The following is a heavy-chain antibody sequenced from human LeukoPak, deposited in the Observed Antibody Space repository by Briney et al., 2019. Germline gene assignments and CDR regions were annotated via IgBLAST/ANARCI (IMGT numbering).Heavy chain of an antibody. CDR2: ISYDGSNK. J-gene: IGHJ6*02. D-gene: IGHD6-19*01. CDR3: ARSGSYPSSGWYSDYYYGMDV. Sequence: GRSLRLSCAASRFTFSSYAMHWVRQAPGKGLEWVAVISYDGSNKYYADSVKGRFTISRDNSKNTLYLQMNSLRAEDTAVYYCARSGSYPSSGWYSDYYYGMDVWGQGTTVTVSS. V-gene: IGHV3-30-3*01. CDR1: RFTFSSYA.